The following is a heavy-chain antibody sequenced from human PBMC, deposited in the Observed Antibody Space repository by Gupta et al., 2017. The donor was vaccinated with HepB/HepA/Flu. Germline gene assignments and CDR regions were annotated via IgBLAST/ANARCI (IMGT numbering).Heavy chain of an antibody. J-gene: IGHJ4*02. CDR2: ISVTGATI. CDR1: GFTLSSYE. V-gene: IGHV3-48*03. CDR3: ARDSGWSSYFFDS. D-gene: IGHD3-3*01. Sequence: EAQLVESGGGLVQPGGSLRLSCTASGFTLSSYEMNWVRQAPGKGLEWVAHISVTGATIYYVDSVKGRFTISRDDAKNSVFLQMNSLRVEDTGLYYGARDSGWSSYFFDSWGPGTLVTVSS.